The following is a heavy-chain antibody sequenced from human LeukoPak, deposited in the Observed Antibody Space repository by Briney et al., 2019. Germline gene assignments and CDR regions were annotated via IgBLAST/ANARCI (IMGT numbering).Heavy chain of an antibody. CDR3: ARTRIGRFDP. V-gene: IGHV4-34*01. CDR2: INHSGST. Sequence: SETLSLTCAVYGGSFSGYYWSWIRQPPGKGLEWIGEINHSGSTNYNPSLKSRVTISVDTSKNRFSLKLSPVTAADTAVYYCARTRIGRFDPWGQGTLVTVSS. J-gene: IGHJ5*02. CDR1: GGSFSGYY. D-gene: IGHD3-22*01.